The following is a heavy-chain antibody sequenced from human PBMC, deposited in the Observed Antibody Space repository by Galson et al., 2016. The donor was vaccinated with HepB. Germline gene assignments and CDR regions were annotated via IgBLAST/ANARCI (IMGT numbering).Heavy chain of an antibody. CDR3: ATGGYDHQRYWYFDL. V-gene: IGHV1-69*10. CDR2: IIPILGIT. Sequence: SVKVSCKASGGTLNNYAISWVRQAPGQGLEWMGGIIPILGITNYARKFQGRVTITVDMSTRTTSMELSSLGSEDPAVYYCATGGYDHQRYWYFDLWGRGTLVTVSS. D-gene: IGHD5-12*01. J-gene: IGHJ2*01. CDR1: GGTLNNYA.